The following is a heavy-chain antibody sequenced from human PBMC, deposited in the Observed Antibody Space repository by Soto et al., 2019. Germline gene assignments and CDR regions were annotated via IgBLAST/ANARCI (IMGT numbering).Heavy chain of an antibody. J-gene: IGHJ4*02. CDR1: GFTLSSYA. Sequence: QVQLVESGGAGVRPGRSLKLSCAASGFTLSSYAIHGVRQAPGRGLEWVAVIPYDGSNKYYADSVKGRFTISRDNSKNTLYLQMNSLRAEDTAVYYCASEIAAAGTIDYWGQGTLVTVSS. CDR2: IPYDGSNK. D-gene: IGHD6-13*01. V-gene: IGHV3-30-3*01. CDR3: ASEIAAAGTIDY.